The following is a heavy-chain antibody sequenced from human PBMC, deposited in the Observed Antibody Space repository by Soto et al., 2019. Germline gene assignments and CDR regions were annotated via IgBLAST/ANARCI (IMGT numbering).Heavy chain of an antibody. J-gene: IGHJ4*02. CDR1: GYTFTSYY. CDR2: INPSGGST. Sequence: QVQLVQSGAEVKKPGASVKVSCKASGYTFTSYYMHWVRQAPGQGLEWMGIINPSGGSTSYAQKFQGRIIRSRDTASSPGDMELCSRGAEDTAVYYCARDRGFPPTMTTGETDYWGQGTLVTVSS. CDR3: ARDRGFPPTMTTGETDY. V-gene: IGHV1-46*01. D-gene: IGHD4-17*01.